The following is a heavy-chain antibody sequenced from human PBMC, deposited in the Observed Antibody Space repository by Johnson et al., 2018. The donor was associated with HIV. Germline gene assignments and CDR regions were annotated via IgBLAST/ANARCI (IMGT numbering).Heavy chain of an antibody. D-gene: IGHD2-15*01. Sequence: QVQLVESGGGVVQPGRSLRLSCAASAFTFSRYGMHWVRQAPGKGLEWVALISYDGSNKYYADSVKGRFTISRDNSKNTLYLQMNSLRAEDTAVYYCVTEGGTGAFDIWGQGTMVTVSS. CDR3: VTEGGTGAFDI. CDR1: AFTFSRYG. CDR2: ISYDGSNK. J-gene: IGHJ3*02. V-gene: IGHV3-30*03.